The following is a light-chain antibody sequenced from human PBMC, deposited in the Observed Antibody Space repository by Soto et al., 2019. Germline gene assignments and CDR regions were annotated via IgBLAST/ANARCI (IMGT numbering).Light chain of an antibody. CDR1: QRINNKF. CDR3: HQYTSPFT. CDR2: GTS. J-gene: IGKJ3*01. Sequence: EIVLTQSPGTLSLSPGERATLSCRASQRINNKFLGWYQQKPGQAPRLLIYGTSNRATRIPDRFSGSGSGTYFSLSISRLEPEDFAVYYCHQYTSPFTFGPGTKVAIK. V-gene: IGKV3-20*01.